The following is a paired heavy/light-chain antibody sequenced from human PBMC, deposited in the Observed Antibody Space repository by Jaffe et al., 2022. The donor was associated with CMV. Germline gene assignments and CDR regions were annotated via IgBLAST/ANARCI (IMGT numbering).Heavy chain of an antibody. V-gene: IGHV3-48*03. CDR2: ISSSGSTI. J-gene: IGHJ5*02. CDR1: GFTFSSYE. CDR3: ARDALGYCSGGGCYSRWFDP. D-gene: IGHD2-15*01. Sequence: EVQLVESGGGLVQPGGSLRLSCAASGFTFSSYEMNWVRQAPGKGLEWVSYISSSGSTIYYADSVKGRFTISRDNAKNSLYLQMNSLRAEDTAVYYCARDALGYCSGGGCYSRWFDPWGQGTLVTVSS.
Light chain of an antibody. CDR2: GNS. J-gene: IGLJ1*01. Sequence: QSVLTQPPSVSGAPGQRVTISCTGSSSNIGAGYDVHWYQQLPGTAPKLLIYGNSNRPSGVPDRFSGSKSGTSASLAITGLQAEDEADYYCQSYDSSLSAFYVFGTGTKVTVL. CDR3: QSYDSSLSAFYV. V-gene: IGLV1-40*01. CDR1: SSNIGAGYD.